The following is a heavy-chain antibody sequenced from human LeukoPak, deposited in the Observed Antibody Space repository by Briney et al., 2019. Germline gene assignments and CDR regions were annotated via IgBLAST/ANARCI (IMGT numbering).Heavy chain of an antibody. CDR2: VHYDGSNK. V-gene: IGHV3-30*02. CDR1: GFTFSTYG. D-gene: IGHD3-10*01. CDR3: AKDYVSGSYYPLYFDY. Sequence: GGSLRLSCAASGFTFSTYGMHWVRQAPGEGLQWVAFVHYDGSNKFYADSVKGRFTISRDISKNTLCLQMNSLRAEDTAVYYCAKDYVSGSYYPLYFDYWGQGTLVTVSS. J-gene: IGHJ4*02.